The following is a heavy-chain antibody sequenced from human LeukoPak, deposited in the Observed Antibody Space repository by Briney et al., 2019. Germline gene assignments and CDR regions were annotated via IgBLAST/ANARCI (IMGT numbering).Heavy chain of an antibody. CDR3: AKGPEMATIVDYFDY. CDR2: ISGSGGST. J-gene: IGHJ4*02. D-gene: IGHD5-24*01. V-gene: IGHV3-23*01. CDR1: GFTFSSYD. Sequence: GGSLRLSCAASGFTFSSYDMTWVRQAPGRGLEWVSAISGSGGSTYYADSVKGRFTISRDNSKNTLYLQMNSLRAEDTAVYYCAKGPEMATIVDYFDYWGQGTLVTVSS.